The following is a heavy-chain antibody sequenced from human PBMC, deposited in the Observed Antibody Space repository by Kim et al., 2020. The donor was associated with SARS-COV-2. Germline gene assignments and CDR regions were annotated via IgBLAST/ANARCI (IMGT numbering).Heavy chain of an antibody. D-gene: IGHD2-15*01. Sequence: GGSLRLSCAASGFTLSGYAMDWVRQAPGKGLEWVSSISTSGSYIHYADSVKGRATISRDNAENSLFLQMNSLRVEDTAVYYCARGRGLVISHFYYSMD. V-gene: IGHV3-21*01. J-gene: IGHJ6*03. CDR1: GFTLSGYA. CDR2: ISTSGSYI. CDR3: ARGRGLVISHFYYSMD.